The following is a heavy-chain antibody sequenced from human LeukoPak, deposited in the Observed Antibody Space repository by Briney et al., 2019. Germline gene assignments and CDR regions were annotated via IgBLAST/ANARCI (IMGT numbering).Heavy chain of an antibody. V-gene: IGHV3-11*01. CDR1: GFTFSDYY. D-gene: IGHD3-10*01. Sequence: GGSLRLSCAASGFTFSDYYMSWIRQAPGKGLEWVSYISSSGSTIYYADSVKGRFTISRDNSKNSLYLQMNSLRTEDTALYYCAKDTTSGDFGFDPWGQGTLVTVSS. J-gene: IGHJ5*02. CDR3: AKDTTSGDFGFDP. CDR2: ISSSGSTI.